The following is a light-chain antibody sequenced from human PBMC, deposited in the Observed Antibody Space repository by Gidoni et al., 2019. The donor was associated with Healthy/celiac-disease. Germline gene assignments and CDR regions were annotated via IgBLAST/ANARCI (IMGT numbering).Light chain of an antibody. CDR3: QQYYSSFPT. Sequence: DIQVTQSPSSLSASVGDSITITCRASQSINIYLNWYQQRPGKAPKLLIYEASSFQSGVPSRFSGSGSGTDFNLTISSLQPEDFATYFCQQYYSSFPTFXAXTRVEIK. J-gene: IGKJ4*01. CDR2: EAS. V-gene: IGKV1-39*01. CDR1: QSINIY.